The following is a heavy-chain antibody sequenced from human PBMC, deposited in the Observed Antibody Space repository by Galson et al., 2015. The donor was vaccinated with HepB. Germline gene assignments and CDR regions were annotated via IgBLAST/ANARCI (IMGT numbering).Heavy chain of an antibody. D-gene: IGHD3-10*01. Sequence: SLRLSCAASGFTFSSYGMHWVRQAPGKGLEWVAVISYDGSNKYYADSVKGRFTISRDNSKNTLYLQMNSLRAEDTAVYYCAKVLLWFGELDIGPGPSLGGSDYWGQGTLVTVSS. CDR1: GFTFSSYG. CDR3: AKVLLWFGELDIGPGPSLGGSDY. V-gene: IGHV3-30*18. J-gene: IGHJ4*02. CDR2: ISYDGSNK.